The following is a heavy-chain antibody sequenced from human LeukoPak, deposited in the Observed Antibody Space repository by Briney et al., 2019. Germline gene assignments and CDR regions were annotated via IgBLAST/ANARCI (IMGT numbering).Heavy chain of an antibody. CDR2: ISGSGGST. CDR1: GFTFSSYA. D-gene: IGHD2-2*01. CDR3: AKDQGEYCSSTSCYEGD. V-gene: IGHV3-23*01. J-gene: IGHJ4*02. Sequence: PGGSLRLSCAASGFTFSSYAMSWVRQAPGKGLEWVSAISGSGGSTYYADSVKGRFTFSRDNSKNTLYLQMNSLRAEDTAVYYCAKDQGEYCSSTSCYEGDWGQGTLVTVSS.